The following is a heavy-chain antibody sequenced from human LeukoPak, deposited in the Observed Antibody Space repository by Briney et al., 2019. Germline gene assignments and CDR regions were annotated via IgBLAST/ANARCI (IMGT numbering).Heavy chain of an antibody. D-gene: IGHD2-15*01. CDR1: GGSISSYY. J-gene: IGHJ4*02. CDR3: ARGGGYSSGLSY. CDR2: IYYSGST. Sequence: SETLSLTCTVSGGSISSYYWSWIRQPPGKGLEWTGYIYYSGSTNYNPSLKSPVTISVDTSKNQFSLKLSSVTAADTAVYYCARGGGYSSGLSYWGQGALVTVSS. V-gene: IGHV4-59*01.